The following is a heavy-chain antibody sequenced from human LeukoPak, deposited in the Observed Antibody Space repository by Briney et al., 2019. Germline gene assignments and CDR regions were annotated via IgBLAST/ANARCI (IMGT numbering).Heavy chain of an antibody. CDR1: GGSISSGGYS. J-gene: IGHJ4*02. CDR2: IYHSGST. Sequence: SETLSLTCAVSGGSISSGGYSWSWIRQPPGKGLEWIGYIYHSGSTYYNPSLKSRVTISVDRSKNQFSLKLSSVTAADTAVYYCARGLWFGDTPPGYWGQGTLVTVSS. V-gene: IGHV4-30-2*01. CDR3: ARGLWFGDTPPGY. D-gene: IGHD3-10*01.